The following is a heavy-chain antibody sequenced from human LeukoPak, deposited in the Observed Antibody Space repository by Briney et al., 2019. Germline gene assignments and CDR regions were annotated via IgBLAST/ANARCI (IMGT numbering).Heavy chain of an antibody. CDR3: ARDCTNRFCYYGMDV. CDR2: MNPNSGNT. CDR1: GYTFTSYD. Sequence: ASVKVSCKASGYTFTSYDINWVRQATGQGLEWMGWMNPNSGNTGYAQKFQGRVTKTRNTSISTAYMELSSLRSEDTAVYYCARDCTNRFCYYGMDVWGQGTTVTVSS. V-gene: IGHV1-8*01. J-gene: IGHJ6*02. D-gene: IGHD2-8*01.